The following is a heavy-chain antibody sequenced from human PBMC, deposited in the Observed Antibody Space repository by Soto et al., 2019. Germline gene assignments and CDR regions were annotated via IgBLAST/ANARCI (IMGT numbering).Heavy chain of an antibody. V-gene: IGHV1-8*01. D-gene: IGHD3-3*01. J-gene: IGHJ4*02. CDR3: ARGRTVLRFLAWLDAGDY. CDR1: GYTFTSYD. CDR2: MNPNSGNT. Sequence: ASVKVSCKASGYTFTSYDINWVRQATGQGLEWMGWMNPNSGNTGYAQKFQGRVTMTRNTSISTAYMELSSLRSEDTAVYYCARGRTVLRFLAWLDAGDYWGQGTLVTVSS.